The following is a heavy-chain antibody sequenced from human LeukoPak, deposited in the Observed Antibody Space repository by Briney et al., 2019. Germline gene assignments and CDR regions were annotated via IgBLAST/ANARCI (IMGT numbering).Heavy chain of an antibody. V-gene: IGHV4-39*01. CDR2: IYYSGST. Sequence: KTSETLSLTCTDSGGSISSSSYYWGWIRQPPGKGLEWIGSIYYSGSTYYNPTLKSRVTISVDTSKNQFSLNLSSVTAADTAVYYCASAAIRAHFDYWGQGTLVTVSS. D-gene: IGHD2-21*02. J-gene: IGHJ4*02. CDR3: ASAAIRAHFDY. CDR1: GGSISSSSYY.